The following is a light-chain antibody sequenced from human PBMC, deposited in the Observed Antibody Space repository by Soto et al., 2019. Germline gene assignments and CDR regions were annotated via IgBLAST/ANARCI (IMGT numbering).Light chain of an antibody. CDR3: CSYVGSSSSVI. CDR1: SSDIGGYNL. V-gene: IGLV2-23*01. Sequence: QSVLTQPASVSGSPGQSITISCTGTSSDIGGYNLVSWYQQHPGKAPKLMIYEGSLRPSGVSTRFSGSKSGNTASLTISGLQAEDESDYYCCSYVGSSSSVIFGGGTKLTVL. CDR2: EGS. J-gene: IGLJ2*01.